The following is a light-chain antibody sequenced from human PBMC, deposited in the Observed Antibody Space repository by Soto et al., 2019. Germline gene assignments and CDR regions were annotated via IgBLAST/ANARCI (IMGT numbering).Light chain of an antibody. CDR1: QSISSY. J-gene: IGKJ2*01. Sequence: DIQMTQSPSSLSASVGDRVTITCRASQSISSYLNWYQQKPGKAPKLLIYAASSLQSGVPSRFSRSGSGTDFTLTISSLQPEDFAHYYCHQSYSTPPYTFGQGTNVDIK. CDR2: AAS. CDR3: HQSYSTPPYT. V-gene: IGKV1-39*01.